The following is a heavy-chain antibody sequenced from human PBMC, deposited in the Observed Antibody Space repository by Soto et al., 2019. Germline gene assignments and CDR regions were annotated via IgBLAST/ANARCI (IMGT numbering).Heavy chain of an antibody. V-gene: IGHV1-3*01. D-gene: IGHD3-10*01. J-gene: IGHJ4*02. CDR3: AWDGSGSYYNTFDY. CDR2: INAGNGNT. CDR1: GYTFTSYA. Sequence: QVQLVQSGAEVKKPGASVKVSCKASGYTFTSYAMHWVRQAPGQRLEWMGWINAGNGNTKYSQKFQGRVTITRDTSASTAYMELSSLRSEDTAVYYCAWDGSGSYYNTFDYGGQGTLVTVSS.